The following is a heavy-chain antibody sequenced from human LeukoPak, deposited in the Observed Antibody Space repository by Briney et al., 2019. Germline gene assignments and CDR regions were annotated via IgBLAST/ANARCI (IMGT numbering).Heavy chain of an antibody. J-gene: IGHJ4*02. CDR3: AAHARLGDSRLDY. D-gene: IGHD3-16*01. CDR1: GYTFTSYG. V-gene: IGHV1-18*04. CDR2: ISAYNGNT. Sequence: ASVKVSCKASGYTFTSYGISWVRQAPGQGLEWMGWISAYNGNTNYAQKFQGRVTITADKSTSTAYMELSSLRSEDTAVYYCAAHARLGDSRLDYWGQGTLVTVSS.